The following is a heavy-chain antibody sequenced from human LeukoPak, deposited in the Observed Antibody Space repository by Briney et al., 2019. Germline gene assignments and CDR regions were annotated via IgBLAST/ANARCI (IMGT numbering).Heavy chain of an antibody. J-gene: IGHJ4*02. V-gene: IGHV3-30*02. D-gene: IGHD6-13*01. Sequence: PGGSLRLSCAASGFTFNSYGMHWVRQAPGKGLEWVGLIMFDGGNRYYTDSVKGRFTISRDNSKNTLFLQMNSLSAEDTAIYYCAKEEISTAGPYDFWGQGALVIVSS. CDR3: AKEEISTAGPYDF. CDR1: GFTFNSYG. CDR2: IMFDGGNR.